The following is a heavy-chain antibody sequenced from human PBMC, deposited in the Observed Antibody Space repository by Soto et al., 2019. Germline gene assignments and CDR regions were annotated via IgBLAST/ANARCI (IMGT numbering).Heavy chain of an antibody. J-gene: IGHJ6*02. CDR1: GFTFSSYG. Sequence: PGGSLRLSCAASGFTFSSYGMHWVRQAPGKGLEWVAVISYDGSNKYYADSVKGRFTISRDNSKNTLYLQMNSLRAEDTAVYYCAKERGELLRDYYYYYYGMDVWGQGTTVTVSS. V-gene: IGHV3-30*18. CDR2: ISYDGSNK. D-gene: IGHD1-26*01. CDR3: AKERGELLRDYYYYYYGMDV.